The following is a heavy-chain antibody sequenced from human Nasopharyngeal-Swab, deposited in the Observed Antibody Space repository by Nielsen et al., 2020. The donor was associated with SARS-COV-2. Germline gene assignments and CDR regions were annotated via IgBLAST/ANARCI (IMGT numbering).Heavy chain of an antibody. CDR3: ARDQGTLVTTWFSVY. CDR2: ISWNSGSI. CDR1: GFTFDDYA. J-gene: IGHJ4*02. Sequence: GGSLRLSCAASGFTFDDYAMHWVRQAPGKGLEWVSGISWNSGSIGYADSVKGRFTISRDNAKNSLYLQMNSLRADDTGVYYCARDQGTLVTTWFSVYWGQGALVTVSS. D-gene: IGHD4-17*01. V-gene: IGHV3-9*01.